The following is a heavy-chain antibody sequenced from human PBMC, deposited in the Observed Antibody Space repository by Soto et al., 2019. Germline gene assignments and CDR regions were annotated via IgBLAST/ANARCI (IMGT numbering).Heavy chain of an antibody. CDR1: GFTFSSYA. D-gene: IGHD3-9*01. CDR2: ISYDGSNK. CDR3: ARTYYDILTGAYYYYGMDV. V-gene: IGHV3-30-3*01. Sequence: QVQLVESGGGVVQPGRSLRLSCAASGFTFSSYAMHWVRQAPGKGLEWVAVISYDGSNKYYAESVKGRFTISRDNSKNTLYMLMNSLRAEDTAVYYCARTYYDILTGAYYYYGMDVWDQGTTVTVSS. J-gene: IGHJ6*02.